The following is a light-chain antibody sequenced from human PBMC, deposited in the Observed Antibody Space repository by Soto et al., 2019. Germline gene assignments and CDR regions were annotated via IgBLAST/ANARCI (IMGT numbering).Light chain of an antibody. CDR1: QGLSNY. J-gene: IGKJ5*01. V-gene: IGKV1-9*01. Sequence: DLQLTQSPSFLSASVGDRVTITCRASQGLSNYLAWYQQKPGKVPKLLIYAASTLQSGVPSRFSGSGFGTEFTLTISSLQSEDFATYYCQQINTYPITFGQGTRLEIK. CDR3: QQINTYPIT. CDR2: AAS.